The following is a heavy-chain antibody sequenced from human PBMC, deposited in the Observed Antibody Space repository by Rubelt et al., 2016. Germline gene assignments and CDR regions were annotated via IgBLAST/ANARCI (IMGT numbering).Heavy chain of an antibody. D-gene: IGHD3-22*01. V-gene: IGHV4-34*01. Sequence: QVQLQESGPGLLKPSETLSLTCAVYGGSFSGYYCSWIRQPPGKGLEWIGEINHMRSTNYNPSLKSRVTISVDTSKNQFSLKLSSVTAADTAVYYCARGKEGLGVTMMDYWGQGTLVTVSS. CDR3: ARGKEGLGVTMMDY. CDR1: GGSFSGYY. J-gene: IGHJ4*02. CDR2: INHMRST.